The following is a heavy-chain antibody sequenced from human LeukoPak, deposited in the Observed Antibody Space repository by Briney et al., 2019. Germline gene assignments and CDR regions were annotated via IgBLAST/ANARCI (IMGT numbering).Heavy chain of an antibody. CDR3: AKDQLRFLEWSHFDY. CDR2: IRYDGSNK. V-gene: IGHV3-30*02. Sequence: GRSLRLSCAASGFTFSSYGMHWVRQAPGKGLEWVAFIRYDGSNKYYADSVKGRFTISRDNSKNTLYLQMNSLRAEDTAVYYCAKDQLRFLEWSHFDYWGQGTLVTVSS. J-gene: IGHJ4*02. D-gene: IGHD3-3*01. CDR1: GFTFSSYG.